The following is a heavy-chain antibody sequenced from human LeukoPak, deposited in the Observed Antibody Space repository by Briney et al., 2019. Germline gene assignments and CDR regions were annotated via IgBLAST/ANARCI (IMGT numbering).Heavy chain of an antibody. Sequence: GESLKISCKGSGYSFTSYWIGWVRQMPGKGLEWMGIIYRGDSDTRYSPSFQGQVTISADKSISTAYLQWSSLKASDTAMYYCARPYYSSSWYSGAFDIWGQGTMVTVSS. CDR3: ARPYYSSSWYSGAFDI. J-gene: IGHJ3*02. D-gene: IGHD6-13*01. V-gene: IGHV5-51*01. CDR1: GYSFTSYW. CDR2: IYRGDSDT.